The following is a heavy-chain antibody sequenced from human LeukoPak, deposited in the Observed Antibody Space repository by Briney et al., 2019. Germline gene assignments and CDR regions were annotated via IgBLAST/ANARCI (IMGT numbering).Heavy chain of an antibody. J-gene: IGHJ4*02. Sequence: SETLSLTCAVYGGSFSGYYWSWIRQPPGKGLEWIGSIYYSGSTYYNPSLKSRATISVDTSKNQFSLKLSSVTAADTAVYYCARPLVGTTDYFDYWGQGTLVTVSS. CDR2: IYYSGST. V-gene: IGHV4-34*01. CDR3: ARPLVGTTDYFDY. D-gene: IGHD1-26*01. CDR1: GGSFSGYY.